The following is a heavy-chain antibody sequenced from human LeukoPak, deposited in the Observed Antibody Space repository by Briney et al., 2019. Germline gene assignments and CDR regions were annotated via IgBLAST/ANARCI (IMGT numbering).Heavy chain of an antibody. CDR2: ISSGGTTI. D-gene: IGHD2-2*01. V-gene: IGHV3-48*03. CDR3: TRGLVV. CDR1: GFTFSEFE. Sequence: RSGGSLRLSCAASGFTFSEFERNWVRQAPGKGLEWVSDISSGGTTIFYADSVKGRFTIFRDNAKNSLHLQMNSLRDEDTAIYYCTRGLVVWGQGALVTVSS. J-gene: IGHJ4*02.